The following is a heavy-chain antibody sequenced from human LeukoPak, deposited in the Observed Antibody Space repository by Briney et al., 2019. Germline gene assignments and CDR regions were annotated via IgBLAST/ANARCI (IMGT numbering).Heavy chain of an antibody. CDR2: ISAYNGNT. D-gene: IGHD5-12*01. V-gene: IGHV1-18*01. Sequence: GASVKVSCKASGYTFTSYGISWMRQAPGQGLEWMGWISAYNGNTNYAQKLQGRVTMTTDTSTSTAYMELRSLRSDDTAVYYCAVDSGYDGFLPLYYFDYWGQGTLVIASS. CDR3: AVDSGYDGFLPLYYFDY. J-gene: IGHJ4*02. CDR1: GYTFTSYG.